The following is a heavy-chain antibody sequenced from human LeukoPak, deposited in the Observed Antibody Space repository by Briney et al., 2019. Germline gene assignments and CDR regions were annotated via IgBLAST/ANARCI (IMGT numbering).Heavy chain of an antibody. V-gene: IGHV4-38-2*02. D-gene: IGHD3-10*01. CDR2: IYHSGST. CDR1: GYSISSHYY. J-gene: IGHJ6*03. CDR3: ARGCYYGSGSYSSRYYYYYMDV. Sequence: SETLSLTCTVSGYSISSHYYWGWIRQPPGKGLEWIGSIYHSGSTYYNPSLKSRVTRSVDTSKNQFSLKLSSVTASDTAVYYCARGCYYGSGSYSSRYYYYYMDVWGKGTTVTVSS.